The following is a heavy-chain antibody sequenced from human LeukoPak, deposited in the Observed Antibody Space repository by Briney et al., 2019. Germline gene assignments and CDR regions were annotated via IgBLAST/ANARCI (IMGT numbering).Heavy chain of an antibody. V-gene: IGHV1-69*01. D-gene: IGHD3-16*02. CDR3: ARVPVRLGELSFVYFDY. J-gene: IGHJ4*02. CDR1: GGTFSSYA. Sequence: SVKVSCKASGGTFSSYAISWVRQAPGQGLEWMGGIIPIFGTANYAQKFQGRVTIAADESTSTAYMELSSLRSEDTAVYYCARVPVRLGELSFVYFDYWGQGTLVTVSS. CDR2: IIPIFGTA.